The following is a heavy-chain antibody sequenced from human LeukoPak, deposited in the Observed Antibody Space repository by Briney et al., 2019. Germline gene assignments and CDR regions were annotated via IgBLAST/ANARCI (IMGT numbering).Heavy chain of an antibody. J-gene: IGHJ4*02. CDR1: GYTFTSYF. D-gene: IGHD5-24*01. CDR2: INPNGGST. CDR3: ARGIGNGYRLFDY. Sequence: ASVKVSCKASGYTFTSYFMHWVRQAHGQGLEWMGIINPNGGSTRCAQKFQGRVTMTRDTSTSTVFIEMSSLRSEDTAVYYCARGIGNGYRLFDYWGQGTLVTVSS. V-gene: IGHV1-46*01.